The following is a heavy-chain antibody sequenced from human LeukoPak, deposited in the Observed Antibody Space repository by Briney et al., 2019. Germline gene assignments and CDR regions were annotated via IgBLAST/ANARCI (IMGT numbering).Heavy chain of an antibody. D-gene: IGHD6-6*01. J-gene: IGHJ4*02. CDR1: GFTVSSYW. Sequence: GGSLRLSCAVSGFTVSSYWMGWVRQAPGKGLEWLSNIKGSATYYVDSVKGRLTISSDNAKNSLYLQMSSLRAEDTAVYYCARDLSSMAALWGQGTLVTVSS. CDR3: ARDLSSMAAL. CDR2: IKGSAT. V-gene: IGHV3-7*01.